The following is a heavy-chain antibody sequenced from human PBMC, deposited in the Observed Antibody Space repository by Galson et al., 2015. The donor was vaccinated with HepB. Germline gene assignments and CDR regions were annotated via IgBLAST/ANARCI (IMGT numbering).Heavy chain of an antibody. CDR3: ARHSLQYYYDSSGYYYPDY. CDR2: IYPGDSDT. D-gene: IGHD3-22*01. Sequence: QSGAEVKKPGESLKISCKGSGYSFTSYWIGWVRQMPGKGLEWMGIIYPGDSDTRYSPSFQGQVTISADKSISTAYLQWSSLKASDTAMYYCARHSLQYYYDSSGYYYPDYWGQGTLVTVSS. CDR1: GYSFTSYW. V-gene: IGHV5-51*01. J-gene: IGHJ4*02.